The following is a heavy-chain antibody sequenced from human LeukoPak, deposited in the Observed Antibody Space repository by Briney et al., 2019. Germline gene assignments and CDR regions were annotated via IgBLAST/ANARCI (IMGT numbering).Heavy chain of an antibody. CDR3: ARAFPYYDILTGYYQGYYFDY. V-gene: IGHV4-4*07. J-gene: IGHJ4*02. Sequence: PSETLPLTCTVSGGSISSYYWSWIRQPAGKGLEWIGRIYTSGSTNYNPSLKSRVTMSVDTSKNQFSLKLSSVTAADTAVYYCARAFPYYDILTGYYQGYYFDYWGQGTLVTVSS. D-gene: IGHD3-9*01. CDR2: IYTSGST. CDR1: GGSISSYY.